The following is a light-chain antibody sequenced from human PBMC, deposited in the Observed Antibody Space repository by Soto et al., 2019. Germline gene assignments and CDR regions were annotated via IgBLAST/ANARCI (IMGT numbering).Light chain of an antibody. V-gene: IGKV3-11*01. CDR3: QQRSNWPPYT. Sequence: EIVLTQSPATLSSSPGERATLSCRASQSVSSYLAWYQQKPGQAPRLLIYDASNRATGIPARFSGSGSGTDFTLTISSLEPEDFAVYYCQQRSNWPPYTFDQGTKLEIK. CDR2: DAS. CDR1: QSVSSY. J-gene: IGKJ2*01.